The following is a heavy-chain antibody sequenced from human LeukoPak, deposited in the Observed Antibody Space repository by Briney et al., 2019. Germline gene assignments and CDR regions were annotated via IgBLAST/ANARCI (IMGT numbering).Heavy chain of an antibody. Sequence: GGSLRLSCESSGFTLRSYWMLWIRQAPGKGLERVANINVDGTVVHYMDSVQGRFTISRDNAKNSVFLQMNGLRVEDTAVYYCARDASPDVQEPHEYHDAFDLWGQGTMVTVSS. D-gene: IGHD1-14*01. CDR1: GFTLRSYW. J-gene: IGHJ3*01. V-gene: IGHV3-7*01. CDR3: ARDASPDVQEPHEYHDAFDL. CDR2: INVDGTVV.